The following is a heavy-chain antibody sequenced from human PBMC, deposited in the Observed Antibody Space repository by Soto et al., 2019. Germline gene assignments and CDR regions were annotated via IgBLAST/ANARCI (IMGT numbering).Heavy chain of an antibody. Sequence: SETLSLSCIVSDGSLSCSYWSWIRPSPGKGLEWLGYVYYTGSTNYSPSLRSRVSISVDTSKNEFSLRLSSVTAADTAVYFCARSVAVPGAHIDYWGQGTQVTVSS. CDR3: ARSVAVPGAHIDY. CDR2: VYYTGST. CDR1: DGSLSCSY. D-gene: IGHD6-19*01. V-gene: IGHV4-59*01. J-gene: IGHJ4*02.